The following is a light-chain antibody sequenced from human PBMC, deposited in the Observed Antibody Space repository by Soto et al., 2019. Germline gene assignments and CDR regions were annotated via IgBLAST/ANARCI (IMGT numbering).Light chain of an antibody. CDR3: CSYTSSTAYI. Sequence: QSALTQPASVSGSPGQSITISCTGTSSDVGGYNYVSWYQQHPGKAPKLMIYDVSNRPSGVSNRFSGSKSGNTASLTISGLQAEDEAHYYCCSYTSSTAYIFGTGTQLTVL. J-gene: IGLJ1*01. CDR1: SSDVGGYNY. V-gene: IGLV2-14*01. CDR2: DVS.